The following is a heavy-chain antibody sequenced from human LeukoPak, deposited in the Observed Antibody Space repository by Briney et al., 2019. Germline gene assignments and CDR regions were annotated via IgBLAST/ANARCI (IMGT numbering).Heavy chain of an antibody. D-gene: IGHD3-3*01. Sequence: ASVKVSFKASGYRVTTYYMHWVRHAPGQGLEWMQIINPSGGSTSYAQKFQGRVTMTRDTSTSTVYMELCSLRSEDTAVYYCARRYDSSFDLWGQGPLVTVSS. CDR2: INPSGGST. J-gene: IGHJ5*02. CDR3: ARRYDSSFDL. V-gene: IGHV1-46*01. CDR1: GYRVTTYY.